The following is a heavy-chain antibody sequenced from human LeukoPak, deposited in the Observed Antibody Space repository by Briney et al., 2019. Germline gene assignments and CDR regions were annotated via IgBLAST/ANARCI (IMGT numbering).Heavy chain of an antibody. CDR3: ARGLLWFGELWSYYYYMDV. J-gene: IGHJ6*03. V-gene: IGHV3-21*01. Sequence: GGSLRLSCAVSGFTFTSNGFHWVRQAPGKGLEWVSSISSSSSYIYYADSVKGRFTISRDNAKNSLYLQMNSLRAEDTAVYYCARGLLWFGELWSYYYYMDVWGKGTTVTVSS. D-gene: IGHD3-10*01. CDR2: ISSSSSYI. CDR1: GFTFTSNG.